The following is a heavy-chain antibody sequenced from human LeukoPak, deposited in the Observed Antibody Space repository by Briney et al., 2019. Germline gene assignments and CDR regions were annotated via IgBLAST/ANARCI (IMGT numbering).Heavy chain of an antibody. Sequence: GGSLRLSCAASGFTFSDYAIHWVRQVPGKGLEWVSLIDWNGGNTYYADSVKGRFTISRDNAKNSLYLQMNSLRAEDTAVYYCARDYGEMVSAQYYFDYWGQGTLVTVSS. CDR3: ARDYGEMVSAQYYFDY. V-gene: IGHV3-43D*03. J-gene: IGHJ4*02. D-gene: IGHD5-24*01. CDR1: GFTFSDYA. CDR2: IDWNGGNT.